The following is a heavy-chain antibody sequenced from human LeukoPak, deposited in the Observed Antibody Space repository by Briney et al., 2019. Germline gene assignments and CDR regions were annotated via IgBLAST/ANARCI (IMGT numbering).Heavy chain of an antibody. Sequence: GGSLRLSCAASGFTFSSYGMHWVRQAPGKGLEWVAFIRYDGSNKYYADSVKGRFTISRDNSKNTLYLQTNSLRAEDTAVYYCAKGGIFGVAQGWFDPWGQGTLVTVSS. CDR2: IRYDGSNK. D-gene: IGHD3-3*01. CDR1: GFTFSSYG. CDR3: AKGGIFGVAQGWFDP. J-gene: IGHJ5*02. V-gene: IGHV3-30*02.